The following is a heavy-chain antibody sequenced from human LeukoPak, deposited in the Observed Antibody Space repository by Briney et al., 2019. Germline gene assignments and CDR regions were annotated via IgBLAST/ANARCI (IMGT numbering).Heavy chain of an antibody. CDR1: GDSVSSNSAA. CDR3: GKDSYVGVNWFDP. D-gene: IGHD1-26*01. Sequence: SQTLSLTCAISGDSVSSNSAAWNWIRQSPSRGLEWLGRTYYRSKWYNDYAVSVKSRITINPDTSKNQFSLKLNSVTAADTAVYYCGKDSYVGVNWFDPRGQGTLVTVSS. V-gene: IGHV6-1*01. J-gene: IGHJ5*02. CDR2: TYYRSKWYN.